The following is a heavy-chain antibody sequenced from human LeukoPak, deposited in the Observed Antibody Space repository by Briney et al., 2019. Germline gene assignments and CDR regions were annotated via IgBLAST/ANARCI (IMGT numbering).Heavy chain of an antibody. D-gene: IGHD1-26*01. Sequence: ASVKVSCKASGYTFTSYYMHWVRRAPGQGLEWMGIINPSGGSTSYAQKFQGRVTMTRDTSTSTVYMELSSLRSEDTAVYYCARDGVEATDPGRGFDPWGQGTLVTVSS. J-gene: IGHJ5*02. CDR3: ARDGVEATDPGRGFDP. V-gene: IGHV1-46*01. CDR2: INPSGGST. CDR1: GYTFTSYY.